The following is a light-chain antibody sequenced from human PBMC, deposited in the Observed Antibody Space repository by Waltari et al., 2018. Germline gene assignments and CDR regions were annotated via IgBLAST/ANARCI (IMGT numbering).Light chain of an antibody. V-gene: IGKV4-1*01. CDR3: KQYSNIPFT. Sequence: DIVMTQSPDSLAVSLGERATINCKSSQSVFFRPNSKNYLSWFQQKPGQPPKLLISWASTRDSGGPHRFSGSGSRIDFNSTIRSLQAEKWAHLYCKQYSNIPFTFGRATKVESK. CDR2: WAS. J-gene: IGKJ4*01. CDR1: QSVFFRPNSKNY.